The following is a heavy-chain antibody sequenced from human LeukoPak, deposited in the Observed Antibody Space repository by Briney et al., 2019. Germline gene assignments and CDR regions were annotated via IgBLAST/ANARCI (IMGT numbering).Heavy chain of an antibody. J-gene: IGHJ4*02. CDR2: INPNSGGT. Sequence: ASVKVSCKASGYTFTGYYMHWVRQAPGQGREWMGWINPNSGGTNYAQKFQGRVTMTRDTSISTAYMELSRLRSDDTAVYYCARPMVRGVPPDYWGQGTLVTVSS. CDR1: GYTFTGYY. CDR3: ARPMVRGVPPDY. V-gene: IGHV1-2*02. D-gene: IGHD3-10*01.